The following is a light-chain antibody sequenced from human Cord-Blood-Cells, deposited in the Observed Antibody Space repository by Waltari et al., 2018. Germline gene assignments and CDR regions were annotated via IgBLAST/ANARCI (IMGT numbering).Light chain of an antibody. Sequence: DIQMTQSPSSLSASVGDRVTITCRASQSISSYLNWYQQKPGKAPKFLIYAASSLQSGVPSRFSGSGSGTDFTLTISSLQPEDFATYYCQQYYSNPGTFGQGTKVDIK. CDR3: QQYYSNPGT. J-gene: IGKJ1*01. CDR2: AAS. CDR1: QSISSY. V-gene: IGKV1-39*01.